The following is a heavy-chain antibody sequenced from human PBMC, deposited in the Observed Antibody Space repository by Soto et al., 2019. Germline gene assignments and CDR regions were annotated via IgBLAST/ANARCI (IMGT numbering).Heavy chain of an antibody. CDR2: INWNGRST. Sequence: EVHLVESGGGVVRPGGSLRLSCAASGFTFDDYAMSWVRQAPGKGLEWVAGINWNGRSTTYADSLKGRFTISRDTAKPPLNLQSNSLRAEATALYFCARCSSTSCYIVAYFDYWGQGHLVTVSS. CDR3: ARCSSTSCYIVAYFDY. J-gene: IGHJ4*02. CDR1: GFTFDDYA. D-gene: IGHD2-2*02. V-gene: IGHV3-20*04.